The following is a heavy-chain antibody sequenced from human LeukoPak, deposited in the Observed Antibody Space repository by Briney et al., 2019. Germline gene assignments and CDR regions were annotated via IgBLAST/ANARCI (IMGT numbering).Heavy chain of an antibody. CDR2: FDPEDGET. V-gene: IGHV1-24*01. Sequence: ASVKVSCKVSGYTLTELSMHWVRQAPGKGLEWMGGFDPEDGETIYAQKFQGRVTMTEDTSTDTAYMELSSLRSEDTAVYYCATPGPMSTGLGYWGQGTLVTVSS. CDR1: GYTLTELS. J-gene: IGHJ4*02. D-gene: IGHD3-16*01. CDR3: ATPGPMSTGLGY.